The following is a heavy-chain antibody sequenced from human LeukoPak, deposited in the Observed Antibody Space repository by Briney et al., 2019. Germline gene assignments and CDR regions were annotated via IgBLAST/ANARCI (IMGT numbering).Heavy chain of an antibody. D-gene: IGHD6-19*01. Sequence: PGGSLRLSCAASGFTFNSYVMSWVRQAPGKGLEWVSTISGTGGSTFYAESVKGRFIISRDKSNNTLYLQMNSLRAEDTAVYYCAKFHLRNRGWSRPRNFDYWGQGTLVTVSS. CDR1: GFTFNSYV. CDR3: AKFHLRNRGWSRPRNFDY. V-gene: IGHV3-23*01. CDR2: ISGTGGST. J-gene: IGHJ4*02.